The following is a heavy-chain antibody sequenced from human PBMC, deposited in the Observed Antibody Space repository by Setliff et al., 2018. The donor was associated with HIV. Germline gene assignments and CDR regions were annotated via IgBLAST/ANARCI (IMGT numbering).Heavy chain of an antibody. V-gene: IGHV4-61*09. D-gene: IGHD3-10*01. J-gene: IGHJ4*02. CDR2: IYTNGGA. Sequence: SETLSLTCTVSGDSITSDAFYWTWVRQPAGKGLEWIGHIYTNGGADYNSSLKSRVTISMYAPKNQFSLKLTSVTAAVAAVYYCARDRYYGSGSYYNYFYYWGQGIVDTVS. CDR1: GDSITSDAFY. CDR3: ARDRYYGSGSYYNYFYY.